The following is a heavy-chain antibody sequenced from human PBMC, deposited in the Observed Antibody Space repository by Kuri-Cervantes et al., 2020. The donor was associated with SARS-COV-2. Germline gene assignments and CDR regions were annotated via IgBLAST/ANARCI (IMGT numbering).Heavy chain of an antibody. Sequence: SETLSLTCAVYGGSFSGYYWSWIRQPPGKGLEWIGEINHSGSTNYNPSLKSRVTISVDTSKNQFSLKPSSVTAADTAVYYCARGPGLYSRKAYGMDVWGQGTTVTVSS. J-gene: IGHJ6*02. D-gene: IGHD3-16*02. CDR3: ARGPGLYSRKAYGMDV. CDR2: INHSGST. CDR1: GGSFSGYY. V-gene: IGHV4-34*01.